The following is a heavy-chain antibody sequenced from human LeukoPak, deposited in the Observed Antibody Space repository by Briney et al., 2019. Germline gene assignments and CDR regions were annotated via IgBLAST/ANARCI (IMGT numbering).Heavy chain of an antibody. D-gene: IGHD5-18*01. V-gene: IGHV3-23*01. CDR1: GFTFSSYA. Sequence: GGSLRLSCAASGFTFSSYAMSWVRQAPGKGLEWVSAISGSGGSTYYADSVKGRFTISRDNSKNTLYLQMNSLRAEDTAVYYCAKEGIRGYSYGYIVPLVRWGQGTLVTVSS. CDR3: AKEGIRGYSYGYIVPLVR. J-gene: IGHJ4*02. CDR2: ISGSGGST.